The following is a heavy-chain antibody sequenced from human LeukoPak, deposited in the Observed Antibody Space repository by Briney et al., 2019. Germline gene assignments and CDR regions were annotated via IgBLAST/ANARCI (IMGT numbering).Heavy chain of an antibody. CDR3: ARPRYYYDSSRYFDY. CDR2: ISAYNGNT. CDR1: GYTFTSYG. D-gene: IGHD3-22*01. J-gene: IGHJ4*02. V-gene: IGHV1-18*01. Sequence: ASVKVSCKASGYTFTSYGISWVRQAPGQGLEWMGWISAYNGNTNYAQKLQGRVTMTTDTSTSTAYMELRSLRSDDTAVYYCARPRYYYDSSRYFDYWGQGTLVTVSS.